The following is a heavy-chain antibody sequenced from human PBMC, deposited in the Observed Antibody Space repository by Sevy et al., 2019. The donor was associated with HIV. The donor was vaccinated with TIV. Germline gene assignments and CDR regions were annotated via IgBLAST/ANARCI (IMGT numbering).Heavy chain of an antibody. CDR2: IYSSGST. Sequence: SETLSLTYTVSGGSVRSGSYYWSWIRQPPGKGLEWIGYIYSSGSTISNPSLESRVSISVDTSKNQVSLKLASVTAADTAVYYCARSPDSTGYYPAFDIWGQGTMVTVSS. CDR3: ARSPDSTGYYPAFDI. CDR1: GGSVRSGSYY. V-gene: IGHV4-61*01. J-gene: IGHJ3*02. D-gene: IGHD3-22*01.